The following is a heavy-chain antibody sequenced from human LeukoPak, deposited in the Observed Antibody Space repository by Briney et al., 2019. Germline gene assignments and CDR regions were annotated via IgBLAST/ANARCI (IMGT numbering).Heavy chain of an antibody. J-gene: IGHJ4*02. Sequence: AGGSLRLSCAASGFTFSSYAMSWVRQAPGKGLEWVSAISGTAGSTYYADSVKGRFTISRDNSKNTLYLQMNSLRAEDTAVYYCAQDKYSYGFGPFDYWGQGTLVTASS. CDR3: AQDKYSYGFGPFDY. CDR2: ISGTAGST. V-gene: IGHV3-23*01. CDR1: GFTFSSYA. D-gene: IGHD5-18*01.